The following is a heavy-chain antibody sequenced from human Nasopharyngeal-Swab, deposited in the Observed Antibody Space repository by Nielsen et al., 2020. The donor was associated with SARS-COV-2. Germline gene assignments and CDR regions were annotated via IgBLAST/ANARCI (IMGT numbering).Heavy chain of an antibody. CDR2: INQVGSEK. Sequence: GESLKISCAASGFSFDNYWMNWVRQVPGKGLEWVANINQVGSEKYYVDSVKGRFTISRDNAKNSVYLQMNSLRAEDSAVYYCARGDDTTDYYEPFDSWGQGTLVTVSS. V-gene: IGHV3-7*01. CDR1: GFSFDNYW. J-gene: IGHJ4*02. D-gene: IGHD3-22*01. CDR3: ARGDDTTDYYEPFDS.